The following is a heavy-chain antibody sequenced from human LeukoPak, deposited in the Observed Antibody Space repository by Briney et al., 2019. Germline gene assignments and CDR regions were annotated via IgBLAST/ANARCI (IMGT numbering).Heavy chain of an antibody. CDR3: ARDWSVAAGGKGYFQH. V-gene: IGHV4-39*07. CDR2: VYYSGST. D-gene: IGHD6-13*01. CDR1: GGSISSDYY. J-gene: IGHJ1*01. Sequence: SETLSLTCTVSGGSISSDYYWGWIRQPPGKGLEWIGNVYYSGSTYSNPSLKSRVTISVDTSKNQFSLRLSSVTAADTAVYYCARDWSVAAGGKGYFQHWGQGTLVTVSS.